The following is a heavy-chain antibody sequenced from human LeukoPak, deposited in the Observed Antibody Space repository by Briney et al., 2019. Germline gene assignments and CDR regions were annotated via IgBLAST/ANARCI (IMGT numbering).Heavy chain of an antibody. CDR1: GFTFSSYS. CDR3: AREPIWFGDLTRD. CDR2: ISSSGSTI. Sequence: GGSLRLSCAASGFTFSSYSMNWVRQAPGKGLEWVSYISSSGSTIYYADSVKGRFTISRDNAKNSLYLQMNSLRAEDTAVYYCAREPIWFGDLTRDWGQGTLVTVSS. V-gene: IGHV3-48*04. D-gene: IGHD3-10*01. J-gene: IGHJ4*02.